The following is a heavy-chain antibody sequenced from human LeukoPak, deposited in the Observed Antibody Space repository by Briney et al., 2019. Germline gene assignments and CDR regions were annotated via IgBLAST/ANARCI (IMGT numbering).Heavy chain of an antibody. J-gene: IGHJ6*03. V-gene: IGHV4-34*01. CDR2: INYGGDT. CDR1: GGSLSGYD. CDR3: ARGLGWKVTPMGLFYMDV. Sequence: PSETLSLTCGVDGGSLSGYDWTWVRQAPGKGLEWIGQINYGGDTNYNPSLKSRVTISVDTSKKQFSLKVTSVTAADTAVYYCARGLGWKVTPMGLFYMDVWGEGATVTVSS. D-gene: IGHD1-1*01.